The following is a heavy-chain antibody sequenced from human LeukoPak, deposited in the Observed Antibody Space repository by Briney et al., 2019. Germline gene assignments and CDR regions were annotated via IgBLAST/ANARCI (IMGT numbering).Heavy chain of an antibody. Sequence: GGSLRLSCAASGFTFSSYGMSWVRQAPGKGLEWVSAISGSGGSTYYADSVKGRFTISRDNSKNTLYLQMNSLRAEDTAVYYCALLSHKGGYDSQHWGQGTLVTVSS. V-gene: IGHV3-23*01. CDR3: ALLSHKGGYDSQH. CDR1: GFTFSSYG. D-gene: IGHD3-10*01. J-gene: IGHJ1*01. CDR2: ISGSGGST.